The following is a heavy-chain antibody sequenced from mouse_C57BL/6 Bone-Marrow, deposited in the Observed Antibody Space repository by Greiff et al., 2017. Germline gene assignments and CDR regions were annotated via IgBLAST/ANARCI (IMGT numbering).Heavy chain of an antibody. Sequence: QVHVKQPGAELVKPGASVKLSCKASGYTFTSYWMHWVKQRPGQGLEWIGMIHPNSGSTNYNEKFKSKATLTVDKSSSTAYMQLSSLTSEDSAVYYCARSLTGPDYWGQGTTLTVSS. CDR1: GYTFTSYW. CDR3: ARSLTGPDY. V-gene: IGHV1-64*01. CDR2: IHPNSGST. D-gene: IGHD4-1*01. J-gene: IGHJ2*01.